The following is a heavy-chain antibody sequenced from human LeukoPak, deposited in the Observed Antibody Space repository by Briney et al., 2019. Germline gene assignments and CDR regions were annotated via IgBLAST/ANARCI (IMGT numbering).Heavy chain of an antibody. CDR2: IKQDGSEK. CDR1: GFTFSSYA. V-gene: IGHV3-7*01. D-gene: IGHD3-3*01. Sequence: GGSLRLSCAASGFTFSSYAMSWVRQAPGKGLEWVANIKQDGSEKYYVDSVKGRFTISRDNAKNSLYLQMNSLRAEDTAVYYCAREVAYYDFWSGSLYYYYMDVWGKGTTVTVSS. J-gene: IGHJ6*03. CDR3: AREVAYYDFWSGSLYYYYMDV.